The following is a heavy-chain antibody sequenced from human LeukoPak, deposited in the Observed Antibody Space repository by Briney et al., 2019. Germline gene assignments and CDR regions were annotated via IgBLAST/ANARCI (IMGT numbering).Heavy chain of an antibody. Sequence: SQTLSLTCAISGDSVSSNSAAWNWIRQSPSRGLEWLGRTYYRSKWYNDYAVSVKSRITINPDTSKNQFSLQLNSVTPEDTAVYYCAREGKGYSYGRLHYYYYYMDVWGKGTTVTVSS. J-gene: IGHJ6*03. CDR2: TYYRSKWYN. CDR3: AREGKGYSYGRLHYYYYYMDV. CDR1: GDSVSSNSAA. V-gene: IGHV6-1*01. D-gene: IGHD5-18*01.